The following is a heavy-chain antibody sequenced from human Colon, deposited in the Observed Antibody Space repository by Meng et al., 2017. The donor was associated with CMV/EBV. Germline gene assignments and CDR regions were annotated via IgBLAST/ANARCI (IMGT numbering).Heavy chain of an antibody. CDR3: ARDAIYCSSSGCYTAWYFDL. CDR1: GYTFTSYG. V-gene: IGHV1-18*01. J-gene: IGHJ2*01. CDR2: ISTYNGNT. D-gene: IGHD2-2*02. Sequence: ASVKVSCKASGYTFTSYGINWVRQAPGQGLEWMGWISTYNGNTKYAQKFQGRVTMTTDTSTSTAYMELRSLTSDDTAVYHCARDAIYCSSSGCYTAWYFDLWGRGTLVTVSS.